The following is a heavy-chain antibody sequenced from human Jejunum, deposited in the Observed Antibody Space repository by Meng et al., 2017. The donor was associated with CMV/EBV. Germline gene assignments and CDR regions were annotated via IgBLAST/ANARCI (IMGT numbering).Heavy chain of an antibody. CDR2: IHDTGST. Sequence: VQLQESGHGLVYPSQTLSLTASAAGGSIVSCDYYWRWIRQPPGKGLEWIGYIHDTGSTYYNPSLKSRVDISLGTSRNHFSLTLSSVTAEDTAVYFCARGSIFVSFDSWGQGTLVTVSS. J-gene: IGHJ4*02. CDR1: GGSIVSCDYY. CDR3: ARGSIFVSFDS. D-gene: IGHD3-3*01. V-gene: IGHV4-30-4*08.